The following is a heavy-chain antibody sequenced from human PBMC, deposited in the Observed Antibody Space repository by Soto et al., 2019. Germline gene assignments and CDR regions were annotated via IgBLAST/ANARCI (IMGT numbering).Heavy chain of an antibody. J-gene: IGHJ4*02. V-gene: IGHV3-30*18. CDR3: AKLDCYCNDDFDY. D-gene: IGHD1-1*01. CDR1: GFSFSSYG. Sequence: QVQLVESGGGVVQPGRSLRLSCAASGFSFSSYGMHWVRQAPGKGLEWVAMISYDGTDEYYADSVKGRFTISRDNSKNAGEPEMNILCAEERGGYYCAKLDCYCNDDFDYWGQGTLVTVSS. CDR2: ISYDGTDE.